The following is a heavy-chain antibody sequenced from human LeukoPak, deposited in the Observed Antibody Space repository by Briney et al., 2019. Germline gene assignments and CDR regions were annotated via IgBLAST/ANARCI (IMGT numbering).Heavy chain of an antibody. V-gene: IGHV4-39*07. Sequence: SETLSLTCTVSGGSISTNAYYWGWIRQPPGKGLEWITEIHHTGTTNYNPSLKSRVTISVDTSKNQFSLKLSSVTAADTAVYYCARDRRYYDTTGSPLGWFDPWGQGTLVTVSS. CDR3: ARDRRYYDTTGSPLGWFDP. J-gene: IGHJ5*02. D-gene: IGHD3-22*01. CDR2: IHHTGTT. CDR1: GGSISTNAYY.